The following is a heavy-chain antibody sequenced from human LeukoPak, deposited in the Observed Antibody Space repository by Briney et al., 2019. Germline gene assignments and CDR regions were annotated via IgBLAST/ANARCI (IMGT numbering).Heavy chain of an antibody. CDR3: ASSVTTSDWYFDL. CDR1: GGSIGSSSYY. J-gene: IGHJ2*01. Sequence: SETLSLTCTVSGGSIGSSSYYWSWIRQPAGKGLEWIGRIYGSGSTNYNPSLKSRITISVDTSKNQFSLKLSSVTAADTAVYYCASSVTTSDWYFDLWGRGTLVTVSS. V-gene: IGHV4-61*02. D-gene: IGHD4-17*01. CDR2: IYGSGST.